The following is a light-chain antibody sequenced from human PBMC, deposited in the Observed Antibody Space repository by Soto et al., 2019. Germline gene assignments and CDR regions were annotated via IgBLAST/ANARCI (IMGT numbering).Light chain of an antibody. V-gene: IGKV1-5*03. Sequence: DIQMTQSPSTLSASVGDRVTITCRASQTITTWLAWYQQKPGKAPKLLIYKTTNLQSGVPSRLSGSGSGTEFSLTISSLQNEDFAIYYCQQYNDYQYTFGQGTKLEIK. CDR3: QQYNDYQYT. CDR2: KTT. CDR1: QTITTW. J-gene: IGKJ2*01.